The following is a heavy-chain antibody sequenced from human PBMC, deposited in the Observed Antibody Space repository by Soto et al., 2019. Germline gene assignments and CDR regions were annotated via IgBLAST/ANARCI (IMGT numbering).Heavy chain of an antibody. D-gene: IGHD1-26*01. CDR2: IYYSGST. CDR1: GGSISSGDYY. CDR3: ARASPSGSYFDY. J-gene: IGHJ4*02. V-gene: IGHV4-30-4*01. Sequence: KTSETLSLTCTVSGGSISSGDYYWSWIRQPPGKGLEWIGYIYYSGSTYYNPSLKSRVTISVDTSKNQFSLKLSSVTAADTAVYYCARASPSGSYFDYWDQGTLVTV.